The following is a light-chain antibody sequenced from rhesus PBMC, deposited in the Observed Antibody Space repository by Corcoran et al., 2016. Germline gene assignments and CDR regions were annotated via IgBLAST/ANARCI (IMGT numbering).Light chain of an antibody. CDR2: KAS. Sequence: DIQMTQSPSSLSASVGDTVTITCRASQSISSWLAWYQQKPGKAPKLLIYKASNLQSGVPSRFNVSGSGTDFTLTIISLQSEDFATYYCQQYSSSPFTFGPGTRLDIK. CDR3: QQYSSSPFT. CDR1: QSISSW. V-gene: IGKV1-22*01. J-gene: IGKJ3*01.